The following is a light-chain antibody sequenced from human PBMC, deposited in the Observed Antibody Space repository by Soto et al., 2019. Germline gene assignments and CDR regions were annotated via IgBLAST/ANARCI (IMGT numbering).Light chain of an antibody. Sequence: DIQMTQSPSTLSAAIGDSVTITCRASQSIRSWLAWYQQKPGKAPKLLIYKASSLQSGVPSRFSGSGSETEFTLTISSLQLDDFATYFCQQYNTYPWTFGQVTKVEIK. CDR1: QSIRSW. CDR2: KAS. V-gene: IGKV1-5*03. J-gene: IGKJ1*01. CDR3: QQYNTYPWT.